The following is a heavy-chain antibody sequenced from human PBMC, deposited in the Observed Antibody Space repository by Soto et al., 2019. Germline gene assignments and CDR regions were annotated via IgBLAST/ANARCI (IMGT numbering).Heavy chain of an antibody. Sequence: ASVKVSCKASGYTFTSYDINWVRQATGQGLEWMGWMNPNSGNTGYAQKFQGRVTMTRNTSISTAYMELSSLRSEDTAVYYCARGRYCSGGSCYPINWFDPWGQGTLVTVSS. CDR2: MNPNSGNT. J-gene: IGHJ5*02. CDR1: GYTFTSYD. D-gene: IGHD2-15*01. CDR3: ARGRYCSGGSCYPINWFDP. V-gene: IGHV1-8*01.